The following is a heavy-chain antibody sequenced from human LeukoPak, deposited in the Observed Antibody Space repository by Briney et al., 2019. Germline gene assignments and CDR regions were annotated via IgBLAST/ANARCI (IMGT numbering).Heavy chain of an antibody. CDR2: IYSGGST. Sequence: PGGSLRLSCAASGFTVSSNYMSWVRQAPGKGLEWVSVIYSGGSTYYADSVKGRFTISRDNSKNTLYLHMNSLRAEDTAVYYCARGRYSYGYYYYYYMDVWGKGTTVTVSS. CDR3: ARGRYSYGYYYYYYMDV. V-gene: IGHV3-53*01. CDR1: GFTVSSNY. D-gene: IGHD5-18*01. J-gene: IGHJ6*03.